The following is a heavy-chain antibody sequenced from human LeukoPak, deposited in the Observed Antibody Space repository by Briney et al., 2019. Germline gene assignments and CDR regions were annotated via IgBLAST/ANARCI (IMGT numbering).Heavy chain of an antibody. J-gene: IGHJ4*02. V-gene: IGHV3-7*04. CDR1: GFPFSDHE. CDR3: ARDRGYSTFDF. D-gene: IGHD4-11*01. Sequence: GSLRLSCAAPGFPFSDHEMNWVRQAPGKGLEWVANINQDESEENFVDSVKGRFSISRDNAKRSLYLQMNSLRAEDTAMYYCARDRGYSTFDFWGQGTLVTVSS. CDR2: INQDESEE.